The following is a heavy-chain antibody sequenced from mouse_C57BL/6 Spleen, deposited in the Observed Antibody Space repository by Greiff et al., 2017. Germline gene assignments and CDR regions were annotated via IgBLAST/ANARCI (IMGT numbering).Heavy chain of an antibody. CDR3: ARGGGPGGYFDY. CDR1: GYAFSSYW. J-gene: IGHJ2*01. CDR2: IYPGDGDT. V-gene: IGHV1-80*01. Sequence: VQLQQSGAELVKPGASVKISCKASGYAFSSYWMNWVKQRPGKGLEWIGQIYPGDGDTNYNGKFKGKATLTADKSSSTAYMQLSSLTSEDSAVYFCARGGGPGGYFDYWGQGTTLTVSS.